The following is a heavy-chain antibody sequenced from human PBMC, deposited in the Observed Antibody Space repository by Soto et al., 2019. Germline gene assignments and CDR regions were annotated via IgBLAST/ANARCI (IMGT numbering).Heavy chain of an antibody. CDR2: INPNGGST. CDR1: GYTFTTYY. Sequence: QVQLVQSGAEVKQPGASVKVSCTASGYTFTTYYMHWVRQAPGQGLEWMGIINPNGGSTTYAQTFHGRVTITGRTSASTVATEMGRLRSEDTAVDYCARGDRGGTWFFDLWGRGSLVIVSS. D-gene: IGHD3-16*01. V-gene: IGHV1-46*01. CDR3: ARGDRGGTWFFDL. J-gene: IGHJ2*01.